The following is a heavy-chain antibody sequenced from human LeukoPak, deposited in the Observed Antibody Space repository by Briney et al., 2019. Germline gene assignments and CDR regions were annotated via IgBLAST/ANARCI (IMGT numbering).Heavy chain of an antibody. Sequence: PGGSLRLSCAASGFTFNNYAMNWVRQAPGRGLEWVSAISGSGDNTYYADSVKGRFTISRDNSKNTLYLQMNSLRAEDTAVYYCAKVVSDFSSGYYLGSFAHFDSWGQGTLVIVSS. D-gene: IGHD3-3*01. CDR2: ISGSGDNT. CDR3: AKVVSDFSSGYYLGSFAHFDS. V-gene: IGHV3-23*01. J-gene: IGHJ4*02. CDR1: GFTFNNYA.